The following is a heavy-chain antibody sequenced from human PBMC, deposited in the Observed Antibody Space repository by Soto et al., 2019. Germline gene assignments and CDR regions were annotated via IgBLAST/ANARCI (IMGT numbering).Heavy chain of an antibody. CDR1: GYTFTSYA. CDR3: VRGDNWNDEASDY. J-gene: IGHJ4*02. D-gene: IGHD1-1*01. Sequence: ASVKVSCKASGYTFTSYAMNWVRQAPGQVLEWMGWINTNTGNPTYAQGFTGRFVFSLDTSVSTAYLQICSLKAEDTAVYYCVRGDNWNDEASDYWGQGTLVTVSS. V-gene: IGHV7-4-1*01. CDR2: INTNTGNP.